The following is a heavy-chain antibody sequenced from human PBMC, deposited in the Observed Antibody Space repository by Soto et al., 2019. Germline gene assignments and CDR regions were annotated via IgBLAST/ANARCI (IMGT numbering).Heavy chain of an antibody. CDR1: GGTFSSYA. J-gene: IGHJ6*02. D-gene: IGHD4-17*01. V-gene: IGHV1-69*12. Sequence: QVQLVQSGAEGKKPGSSVKVSCKASGGTFSSYAISWVRQAPGQGLEWMGGIIPIFGTANYAQKFQGRVTINADETTSTAHMELRSRRSEDTAVYYCARGAYGGNFDNYGMDVWGQGTTVTVSS. CDR2: IIPIFGTA. CDR3: ARGAYGGNFDNYGMDV.